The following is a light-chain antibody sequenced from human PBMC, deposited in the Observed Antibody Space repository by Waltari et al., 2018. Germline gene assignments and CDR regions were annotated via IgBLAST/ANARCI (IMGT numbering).Light chain of an antibody. J-gene: IGKJ4*01. CDR3: QQYGSSPLT. Sequence: ESVLTRSPVTLSSSPGERATLSSRATQNLSGSYLAWFQQKPGQAPRLLIYGASSRATGIPDRFSGSGSGTDFTLTISRLEPEDFAVYYCQQYGSSPLTFGGGTKVEIK. CDR1: QNLSGSY. V-gene: IGKV3-20*01. CDR2: GAS.